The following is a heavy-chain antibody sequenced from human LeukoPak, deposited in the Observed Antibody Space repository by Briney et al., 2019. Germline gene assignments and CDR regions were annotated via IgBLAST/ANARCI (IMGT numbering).Heavy chain of an antibody. CDR2: IYYSGST. CDR1: GGSISSYY. Sequence: SETLSLTCTVSGGSISSYYWSWIRQPPGKGLEWIGYIYYSGSTNYNPSLKSRVTISVDTSKNQFSLKLSSVTAADTAVYYCARLINWNYFDYWGQGTLVTVSS. J-gene: IGHJ4*02. CDR3: ARLINWNYFDY. D-gene: IGHD1-1*01. V-gene: IGHV4-59*08.